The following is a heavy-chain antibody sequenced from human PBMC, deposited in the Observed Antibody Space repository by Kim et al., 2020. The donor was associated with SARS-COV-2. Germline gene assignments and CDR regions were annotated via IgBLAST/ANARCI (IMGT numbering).Heavy chain of an antibody. J-gene: IGHJ4*02. CDR3: ASFNGLKTRGGYYSGVRPFDF. D-gene: IGHD3-22*01. CDR1: GFTVSDYY. V-gene: IGHV3-11*01. Sequence: GGSLRLSCAASGFTVSDYYMSWIRQAPGKGLEWVSYISSSGSTIYYADSVKGRFIISRDYAKNSLYLQMNSLRAEDTAVYYCASFNGLKTRGGYYSGVRPFDFWGQGTLVTVSS. CDR2: ISSSGSTI.